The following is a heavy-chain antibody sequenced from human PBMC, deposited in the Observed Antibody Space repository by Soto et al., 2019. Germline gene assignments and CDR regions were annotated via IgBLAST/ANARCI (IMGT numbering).Heavy chain of an antibody. Sequence: SETLSLTCAVYGGSFSGYYWSWIRQPPGKGLEWIGEINQSGSTNYNPSLKSRVTISLETSKSQFSLRLTSVTAADTAMYYCARHGGSYPGAFDYWGQGTLVTVSS. D-gene: IGHD1-26*01. J-gene: IGHJ4*02. CDR2: INQSGST. CDR3: ARHGGSYPGAFDY. CDR1: GGSFSGYY. V-gene: IGHV4-34*01.